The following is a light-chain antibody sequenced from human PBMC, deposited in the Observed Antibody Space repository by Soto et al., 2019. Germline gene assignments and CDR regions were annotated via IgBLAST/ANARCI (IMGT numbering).Light chain of an antibody. CDR3: QQRSNWPPFT. CDR1: QSVSSY. CDR2: DAS. J-gene: IGKJ3*01. Sequence: EIVLTQSPATLSLSPGERATLSCRASQSVSSYLAWYHQKPGQAPRLLIYDASNMATGIPARFSGSGSGTDFTLTISRLEPEDFAVYYCQQRSNWPPFTFGPGTKVDIK. V-gene: IGKV3-11*01.